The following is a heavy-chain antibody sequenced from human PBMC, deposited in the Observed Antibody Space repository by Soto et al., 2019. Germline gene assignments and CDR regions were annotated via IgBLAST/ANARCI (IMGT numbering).Heavy chain of an antibody. D-gene: IGHD1-26*01. CDR1: GYRFANYW. CDR2: IYPDDSDT. CDR3: ARFPSGRDPNWFDP. Sequence: GESLKISCKASGYRFANYWIGWVRQMPGKGLELMGIIYPDDSDTRYSPSLQGQVTISADKSITTAYLQWSSLKASDTAMYFCARFPSGRDPNWFDPWGQGTLVTVSS. J-gene: IGHJ5*02. V-gene: IGHV5-51*01.